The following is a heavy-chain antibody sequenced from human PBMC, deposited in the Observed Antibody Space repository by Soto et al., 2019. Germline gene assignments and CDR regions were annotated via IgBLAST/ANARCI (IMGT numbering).Heavy chain of an antibody. CDR2: ISWNSGSI. V-gene: IGHV3-9*01. Sequence: EVQLVESGGGLVQPDRSLRLSCAASGFTFDDYAMHWVRQAPGKGLEWVSGISWNSGSIGYADSVKGRFTISRDNAKNSLYLQMNSLRAEDTALYYCAKVTRDYDFWSGFYYYYMDVWGKGTTVTVSS. D-gene: IGHD3-3*01. CDR1: GFTFDDYA. CDR3: AKVTRDYDFWSGFYYYYMDV. J-gene: IGHJ6*03.